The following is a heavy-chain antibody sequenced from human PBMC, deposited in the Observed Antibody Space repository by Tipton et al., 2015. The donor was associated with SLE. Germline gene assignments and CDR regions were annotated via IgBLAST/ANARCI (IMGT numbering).Heavy chain of an antibody. V-gene: IGHV4-39*07. CDR1: GGSISSNSNY. CDR3: ARQVGLGRWYFDL. J-gene: IGHJ2*01. Sequence: TLSLTCTVSGGSISSNSNYWGWIRQPPGKGLEWIGSVYYSGSTHYNPSLKSRVTISVDTSKNQFSQKLNSVTAADTAVYYCARQVGLGRWYFDLWGRGTLVTVSS. D-gene: IGHD6-19*01. CDR2: VYYSGST.